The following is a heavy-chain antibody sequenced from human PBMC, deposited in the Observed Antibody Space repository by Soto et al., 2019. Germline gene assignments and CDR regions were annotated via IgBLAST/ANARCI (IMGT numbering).Heavy chain of an antibody. D-gene: IGHD4-17*01. J-gene: IGHJ6*02. CDR2: INPNSGGT. CDR3: ARGPLPPPLYGDYNQQAWRGADV. V-gene: IGHV1-2*02. CDR1: GYTFTGYY. Sequence: QVQLVQSGAEVKKPGASVKVSCKASGYTFTGYYMHWVRQAPGQGLEWMGWINPNSGGTNYAQKFQGRVTMTWDTSISTAYMELSRLRSDDTAVYYCARGPLPPPLYGDYNQQAWRGADVWGQGTTVTVSS.